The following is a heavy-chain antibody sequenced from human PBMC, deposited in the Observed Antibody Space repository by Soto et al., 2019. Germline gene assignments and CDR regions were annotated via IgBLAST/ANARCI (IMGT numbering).Heavy chain of an antibody. CDR1: GVSLTSGNW. V-gene: IGHV4-4*02. D-gene: IGHD3-10*01. Sequence: SETLSLTCAVSGVSLTSGNWWTWVRQSPPRGLEYIGEIFHDGTANYYPSFERRVAMSVDTSRNQFSLKLTSVTAADTAVYFCARLVYDTRLNYMYFDFWGPGTLVTVSS. J-gene: IGHJ4*02. CDR3: ARLVYDTRLNYMYFDF. CDR2: IFHDGTA.